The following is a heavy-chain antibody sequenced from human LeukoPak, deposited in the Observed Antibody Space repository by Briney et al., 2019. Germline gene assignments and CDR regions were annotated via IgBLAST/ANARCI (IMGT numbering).Heavy chain of an antibody. CDR2: IYYSGST. V-gene: IGHV4-39*01. J-gene: IGHJ3*02. D-gene: IGHD4-17*01. CDR1: GGSISSSSYY. CDR3: ARHWDYGDYVVRDDAFDI. Sequence: PSETLSLTCTVSGGSISSSSYYWGWIRQPPGKGLEWIGSIYYSGSTYYSPSLKSRVTISVDTSKNQFSLKLSSVTAADTAVYYCARHWDYGDYVVRDDAFDIWGQGTMVTVSS.